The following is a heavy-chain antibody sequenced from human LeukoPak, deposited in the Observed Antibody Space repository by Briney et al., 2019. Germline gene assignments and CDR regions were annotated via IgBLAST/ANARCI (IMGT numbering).Heavy chain of an antibody. D-gene: IGHD5-18*01. CDR1: GYTFTSNS. V-gene: IGHV7-4-1*02. CDR2: ISTNTGNP. J-gene: IGHJ5*02. CDR3: ARALHVDTAMAGYWFDP. Sequence: GASVKVSCKASGYTFTSNSINWVRQAPGQGLEWMGWISTNTGNPTYAQGFTGRFVFSMDTSVSTAYLEISSLKAEDTAVYYCARALHVDTAMAGYWFDPWGQGTLVTVSS.